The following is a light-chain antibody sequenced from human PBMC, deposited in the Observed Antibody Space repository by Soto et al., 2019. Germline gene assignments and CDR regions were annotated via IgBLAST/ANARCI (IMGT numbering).Light chain of an antibody. CDR2: GAS. V-gene: IGKV3-15*01. Sequence: EIVMTQSPPTLSVSPGERATLSCRASQSVSSNLAWYQQKPGQFPRLLIYGASTRATGIPARFSGSGSGTEFTLTISSLQSEDFATYYCQQSYSTPYTFGQGTELEIK. CDR3: QQSYSTPYT. CDR1: QSVSSN. J-gene: IGKJ2*01.